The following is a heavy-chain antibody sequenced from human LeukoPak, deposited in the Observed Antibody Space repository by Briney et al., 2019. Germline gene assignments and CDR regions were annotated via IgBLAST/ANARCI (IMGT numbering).Heavy chain of an antibody. J-gene: IGHJ4*02. CDR1: GYTFTTYY. CDR3: VRSGCDGGNCLFDY. Sequence: ASVKVSCKASGYTFTTYYIHWVRQAPGQGLEWMGIINPSDGSTSYAQKFQGRVTMTRDMSTSTVYMELSSLRSEDTAVYYCVRSGCDGGNCLFDYWGQGTLVTVSS. D-gene: IGHD2-15*01. CDR2: INPSDGST. V-gene: IGHV1-46*01.